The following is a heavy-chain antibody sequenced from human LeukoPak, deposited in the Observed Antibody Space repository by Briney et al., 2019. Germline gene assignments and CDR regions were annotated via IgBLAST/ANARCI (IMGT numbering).Heavy chain of an antibody. CDR1: GFTVISNY. D-gene: IGHD4-17*01. CDR2: IYSGGST. Sequence: PGGSLILSCAASGFTVISNYMSWVRQAPGKGLEWVSVIYSGGSTYYADSVKGRFTISRDNSKNTLYLQMNSLRAEDTAVYYCARILDYGGFPSYFDYWGQGTLVTVSS. V-gene: IGHV3-66*01. J-gene: IGHJ4*02. CDR3: ARILDYGGFPSYFDY.